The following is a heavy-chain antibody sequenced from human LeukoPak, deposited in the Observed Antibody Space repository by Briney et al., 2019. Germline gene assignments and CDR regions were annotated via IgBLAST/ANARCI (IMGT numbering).Heavy chain of an antibody. D-gene: IGHD5-18*01. CDR3: AGRGQLWRPFDY. J-gene: IGHJ4*02. CDR1: GGSFSGYY. V-gene: IGHV4-34*01. CDR2: INHSGST. Sequence: SETLSLTCTVYGGSFSGYYWSWIRQPPGKGLEWIGEINHSGSTNYNPSLKSRVTISVDTSKNQFSLNLSSVTAADTAVYYCAGRGQLWRPFDYWGQGTLVTVSS.